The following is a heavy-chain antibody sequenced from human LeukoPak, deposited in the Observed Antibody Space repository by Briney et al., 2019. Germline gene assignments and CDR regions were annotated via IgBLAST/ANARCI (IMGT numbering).Heavy chain of an antibody. CDR2: IYYSGST. Sequence: PSETLSLTCTVSGGSISSYYWSWIRQPPGKGLEWIGYIYYSGSTNYNPSLKSRVTISVDTSKNQFSLKLSSVTAADTAVYYCASYLVYYGSGSPVDASFDYWGQGTLVTVSS. J-gene: IGHJ4*02. CDR3: ASYLVYYGSGSPVDASFDY. D-gene: IGHD3-10*01. CDR1: GGSISSYY. V-gene: IGHV4-59*01.